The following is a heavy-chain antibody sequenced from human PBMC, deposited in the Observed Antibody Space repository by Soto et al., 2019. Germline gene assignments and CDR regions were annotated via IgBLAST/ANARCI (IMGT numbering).Heavy chain of an antibody. D-gene: IGHD3-9*01. J-gene: IGHJ5*02. CDR2: MNPNSGNT. CDR3: ARGSILILRYFDWFKTFDP. V-gene: IGHV1-8*01. Sequence: ASVKVSCKASGYTFTSYDINWVRQATGQGLEWMGWMNPNSGNTGYAQKFQGRVTMTRNTSISTAYMELSSLRSEDTAVYYCARGSILILRYFDWFKTFDPWGQGTLVTVS. CDR1: GYTFTSYD.